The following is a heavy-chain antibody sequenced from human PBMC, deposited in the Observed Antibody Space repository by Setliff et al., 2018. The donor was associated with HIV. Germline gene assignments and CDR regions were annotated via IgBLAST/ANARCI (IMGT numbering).Heavy chain of an antibody. CDR2: IYTSGNT. J-gene: IGHJ3*02. Sequence: SETLSLTCTVSGGSISGYYWSWIRQPAGRGLEWIGRIYTSGNTNYSPSLKSRVTMPVDTSKNQFSLKLNSVTAADTAVYYCARSLISLVREGVFDIWGQGTMVT. V-gene: IGHV4-4*07. CDR1: GGSISGYY. D-gene: IGHD3-10*01. CDR3: ARSLISLVREGVFDI.